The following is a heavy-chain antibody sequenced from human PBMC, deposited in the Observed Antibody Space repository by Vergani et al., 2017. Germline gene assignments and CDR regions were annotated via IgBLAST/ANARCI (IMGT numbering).Heavy chain of an antibody. J-gene: IGHJ6*03. V-gene: IGHV3-30*18. CDR3: AKAGSVSPGSLQYNFHMDV. Sequence: QVQLAESGGGRVQPGRSLRLSCAASGFSFSSHAIHWVRQAPPKGLEWVAFISIAGRKKYYADSVKGRFPISRDNCKNTLDLQMNSLRTQDTAVYYCAKAGSVSPGSLQYNFHMDVWGQGTTVTVS. CDR1: GFSFSSHA. CDR2: ISIAGRKK. D-gene: IGHD3-10*01.